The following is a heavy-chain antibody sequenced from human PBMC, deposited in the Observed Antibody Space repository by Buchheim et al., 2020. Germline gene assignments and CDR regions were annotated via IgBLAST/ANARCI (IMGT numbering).Heavy chain of an antibody. Sequence: EVQLVESGGGLVQAGGSLRLSCATSGFTFSIYEMNWVRQAPGKGLEWVLRISSSGDSIHYADFVQGRFTTSRDSAKNSLSLQMSSLRIEDTAIYYCAREGISGVDYWGQGTL. D-gene: IGHD3-10*01. CDR1: GFTFSIYE. CDR3: AREGISGVDY. J-gene: IGHJ4*02. V-gene: IGHV3-48*03. CDR2: ISSSGDSI.